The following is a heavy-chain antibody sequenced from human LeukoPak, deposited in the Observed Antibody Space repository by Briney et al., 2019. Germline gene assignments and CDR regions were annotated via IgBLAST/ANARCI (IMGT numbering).Heavy chain of an antibody. CDR2: IFPADSDT. CDR1: GCSFTNSW. J-gene: IGHJ6*02. Sequence: GESLKISCKGSGCSFTNSWIAWVRQMPGKGLEWMGNIFPADSDTRYSPSFRGQVTISADKSISTAYLQWSSLKASDTAMYYCARPGYSSYGLDVWGQGTTVTVSS. V-gene: IGHV5-51*01. D-gene: IGHD5-18*01. CDR3: ARPGYSSYGLDV.